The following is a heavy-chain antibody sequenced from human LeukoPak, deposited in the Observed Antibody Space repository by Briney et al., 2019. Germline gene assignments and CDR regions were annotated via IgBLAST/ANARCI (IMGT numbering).Heavy chain of an antibody. Sequence: ASVKVSCKASGYTFTSYGISWVRQAPGQGLEWMGWISAYNGNTNYAQKLQGRVTMTTDTSTSTAYMELRSLRSDDTAVYHCARGALGVRHIAVEVRIGDWFDPWGQGTLVTVSS. V-gene: IGHV1-18*01. CDR2: ISAYNGNT. CDR1: GYTFTSYG. D-gene: IGHD6-19*01. J-gene: IGHJ5*02. CDR3: ARGALGVRHIAVEVRIGDWFDP.